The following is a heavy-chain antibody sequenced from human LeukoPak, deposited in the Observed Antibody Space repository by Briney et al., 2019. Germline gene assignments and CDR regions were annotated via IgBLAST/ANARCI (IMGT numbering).Heavy chain of an antibody. Sequence: PGGSLRLSCVASGFTFSNYWMNWVRQAPGKGLDWVANIKQDGSEKYYVDSVKGRFTVFRDNAKNSLYLQMNSLRAEDTAVYYCVRAIGVAVCYWGQGTLVTVSS. V-gene: IGHV3-7*03. J-gene: IGHJ4*02. CDR3: VRAIGVAVCY. D-gene: IGHD6-13*01. CDR1: GFTFSNYW. CDR2: IKQDGSEK.